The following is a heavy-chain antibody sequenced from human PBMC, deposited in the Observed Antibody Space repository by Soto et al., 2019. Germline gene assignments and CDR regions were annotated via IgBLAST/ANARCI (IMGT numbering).Heavy chain of an antibody. Sequence: GGSLRLSCAASGFTFSSYGMHWVRQAPGKGLEWVAVIWYDGSNKYYADSVKGRFTISRDNSKNTLYLQMNSLRAEDTAVYYCARDQGRYYYYGMDVWGQGTTVTV. CDR3: ARDQGRYYYYGMDV. J-gene: IGHJ6*02. CDR1: GFTFSSYG. V-gene: IGHV3-33*01. CDR2: IWYDGSNK.